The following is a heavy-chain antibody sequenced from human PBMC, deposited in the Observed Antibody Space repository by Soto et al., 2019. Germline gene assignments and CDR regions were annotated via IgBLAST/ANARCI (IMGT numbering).Heavy chain of an antibody. J-gene: IGHJ4*02. CDR2: IKSKTAGGAI. V-gene: IGHV3-15*07. Sequence: EVQLVESGGGLVKPGGSLRLSCAASGFTFTDAWMNWVRQAPGKGLEWVGRIKSKTAGGAIDYNTPVEGRVTISRDDSENTLYLQMNSLKTEDTAVYYCATDGGRWGQGTLVTVSS. CDR1: GFTFTDAW. CDR3: ATDGGR.